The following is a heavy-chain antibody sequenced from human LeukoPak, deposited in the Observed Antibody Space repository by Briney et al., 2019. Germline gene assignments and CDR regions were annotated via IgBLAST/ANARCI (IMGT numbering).Heavy chain of an antibody. CDR2: ISGSSSDI. CDR3: ARESEYGDYGVY. J-gene: IGHJ4*02. D-gene: IGHD4-17*01. V-gene: IGHV3-21*01. CDR1: GFTFSSFR. Sequence: PGGSLRLSSAASGFTFSSFRMNWVRQAPGKGLEWVSSISGSSSDIYYADSVKGRFTISRDNAKNSLYLQMNSLGAEDTALYYCARESEYGDYGVYWGQGTLVTVSS.